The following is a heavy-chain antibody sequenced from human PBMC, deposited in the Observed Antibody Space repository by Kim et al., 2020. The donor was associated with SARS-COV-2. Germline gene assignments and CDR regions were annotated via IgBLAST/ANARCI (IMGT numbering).Heavy chain of an antibody. V-gene: IGHV3-73*01. CDR3: TRNSPLLFGFDP. Sequence: GGSLRLSCAASGFIFSDSTLYWVRQASGKGLEWVGRIRTKANNYATEYVESVKGTFTISRDDSKNTAYLQMNSLKTEDTAVYYCTRNSPLLFGFDPWGQGTLVTVSS. CDR1: GFIFSDST. CDR2: IRTKANNYAT. J-gene: IGHJ5*02. D-gene: IGHD1-26*01.